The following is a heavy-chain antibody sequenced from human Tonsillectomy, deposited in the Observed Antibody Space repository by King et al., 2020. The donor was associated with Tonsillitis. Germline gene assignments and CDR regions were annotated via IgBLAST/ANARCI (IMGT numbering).Heavy chain of an antibody. V-gene: IGHV3-30*03. Sequence: VQLVESGGGVVQPGRSLRLSCAASGFTFSSYGMHWVRQAPGKGLEWVAVISYDGSNKYYADSVKGRFTISRDNSKNTLYLQMNSLRAEDTAVYYCARRKYSSSWYWFDPWGQGTLVTVSS. D-gene: IGHD6-13*01. J-gene: IGHJ5*02. CDR2: ISYDGSNK. CDR1: GFTFSSYG. CDR3: ARRKYSSSWYWFDP.